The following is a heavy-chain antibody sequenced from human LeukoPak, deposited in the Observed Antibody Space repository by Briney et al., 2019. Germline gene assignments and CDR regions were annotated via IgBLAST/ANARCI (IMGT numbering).Heavy chain of an antibody. D-gene: IGHD6-19*01. CDR3: WHDSY. CDR1: GFTFTTYW. V-gene: IGHV3-7*03. J-gene: IGHJ4*02. Sequence: GGSLRLSCAASGFTFTTYWMHWMRQTPGKGLEWVANMKSDGSERYSVASVKGRFTMSMDNAEKLLYPQMNSLRVDDTAVGSGWHDSYWGQGTLVTVSS. CDR2: MKSDGSER.